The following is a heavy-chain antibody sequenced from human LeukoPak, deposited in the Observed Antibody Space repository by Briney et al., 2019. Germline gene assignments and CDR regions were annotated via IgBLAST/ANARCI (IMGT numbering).Heavy chain of an antibody. CDR1: GYTFTSYY. Sequence: ASVKVSCKASGYTFTSYYMHWVRQAPGQGLEWMGIINPSGGSTSYAQKFQGRVTMTREKSTSTDYMELSSLRSEDTAVYYCAGWWGYSSGWYGLDYWGQGTLVTVSS. V-gene: IGHV1-46*01. J-gene: IGHJ4*02. D-gene: IGHD6-19*01. CDR2: INPSGGST. CDR3: AGWWGYSSGWYGLDY.